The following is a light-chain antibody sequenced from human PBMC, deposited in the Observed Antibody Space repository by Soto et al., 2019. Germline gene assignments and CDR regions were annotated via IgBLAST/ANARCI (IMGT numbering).Light chain of an antibody. CDR2: GAS. CDR1: QSVSSY. Sequence: EIVLTQSPATLSLSPGERATLSCRASQSVSSYFAWYQQKPGQAPRLLIYGASNRATGIPARFSGSGSGTDFTLTISSREPEDFAVYYCQQRSNWPPGWTFGQGTKVEIK. V-gene: IGKV3-11*01. J-gene: IGKJ1*01. CDR3: QQRSNWPPGWT.